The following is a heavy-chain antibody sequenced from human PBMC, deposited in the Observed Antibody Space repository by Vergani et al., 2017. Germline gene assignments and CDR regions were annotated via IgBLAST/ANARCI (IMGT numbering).Heavy chain of an antibody. CDR2: IFSNDEK. V-gene: IGHV2-26*01. CDR1: GFSLSNARMG. Sequence: QVTLKESGPVLVKPTETLALTCTVSGFSLSNARMGVSWIRQPPGKALEWLAHIFSNDEKSYSTSLKSRLTISKDTSKSQLVLTMTNMDPVDTATYYCARIAFDILTDVMLFDIWGQGTMVTVSS. J-gene: IGHJ3*02. CDR3: ARIAFDILTDVMLFDI. D-gene: IGHD3-9*01.